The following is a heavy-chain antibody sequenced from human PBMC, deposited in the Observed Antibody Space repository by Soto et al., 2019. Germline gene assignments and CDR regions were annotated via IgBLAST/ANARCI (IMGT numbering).Heavy chain of an antibody. CDR2: IIPIFGTA. Sequence: SVKVSCKASGGTFSSYAISWVRQAPAQGLEWMGGIIPIFGTANYAQKFQGRVTITADESTSTAYMELSSLRSEDTAVYYCARGPGYCSGGSCCVIGYFQHWGQGTLVTVSS. D-gene: IGHD2-15*01. V-gene: IGHV1-69*13. CDR3: ARGPGYCSGGSCCVIGYFQH. CDR1: GGTFSSYA. J-gene: IGHJ1*01.